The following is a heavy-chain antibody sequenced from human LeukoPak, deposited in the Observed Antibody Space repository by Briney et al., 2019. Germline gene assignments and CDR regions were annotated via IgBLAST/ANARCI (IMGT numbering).Heavy chain of an antibody. D-gene: IGHD3-10*01. V-gene: IGHV3-48*01. CDR2: ISSSSSTI. CDR3: ARSRFSGSYYAPVDY. Sequence: PGGSLRLSCAASGFTFSSYSMNWVRQAPGKGLEWVSYISSSSSTIYYADSVKGRFTISRDNAKNSLYLQMNSLRAEDTAVYYCARSRFSGSYYAPVDYWGQGTLVTVSS. CDR1: GFTFSSYS. J-gene: IGHJ4*02.